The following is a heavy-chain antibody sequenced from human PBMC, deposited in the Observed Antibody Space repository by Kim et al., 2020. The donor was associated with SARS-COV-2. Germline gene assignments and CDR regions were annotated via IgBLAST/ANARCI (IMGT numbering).Heavy chain of an antibody. Sequence: SETLSLTCSVSGVYVASDSITTYNWGWIRQPPGKGLEWIGYMYLSGSTYYNPSLKSRVTISVDRSRNQFSLTLSSVTASDTAVYYCARLRFD. CDR1: GVYVASDSITTYN. CDR2: MYLSGST. J-gene: IGHJ3*02. CDR3: ARLRFD. V-gene: IGHV4-61*01.